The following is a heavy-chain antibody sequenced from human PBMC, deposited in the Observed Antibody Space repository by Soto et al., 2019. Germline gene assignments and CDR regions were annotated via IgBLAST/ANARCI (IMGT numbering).Heavy chain of an antibody. CDR1: GGSISSYY. CDR3: ARESKYDTSGYPPWFAP. D-gene: IGHD3-22*01. Sequence: PSETLSLTCTVSGGSISSYYWSWIRQPPGKGLGWIGYIYYSGSTNYNPSLKSRVTISVDTSKNQFSLKLSSVTAADTAVYYCARESKYDTSGYPPWFAPWGQGTLVTVSS. V-gene: IGHV4-59*01. J-gene: IGHJ5*02. CDR2: IYYSGST.